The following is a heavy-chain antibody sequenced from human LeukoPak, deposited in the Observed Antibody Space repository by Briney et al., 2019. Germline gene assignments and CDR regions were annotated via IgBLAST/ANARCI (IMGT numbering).Heavy chain of an antibody. D-gene: IGHD3-9*01. V-gene: IGHV3-23*01. Sequence: GGSLRLSCAASGFTFSSYAMSWVRQAPGKGLEWVSAISGSGGSTYYADSVKGRFTISRDNSKNSLYLQMHALRDEDTAIYYCARDHDWAFDLWGQGTLVTVSS. CDR2: ISGSGGST. CDR3: ARDHDWAFDL. J-gene: IGHJ4*02. CDR1: GFTFSSYA.